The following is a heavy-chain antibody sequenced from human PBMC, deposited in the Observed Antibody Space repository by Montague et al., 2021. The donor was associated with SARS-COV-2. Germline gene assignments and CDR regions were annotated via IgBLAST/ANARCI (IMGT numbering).Heavy chain of an antibody. CDR2: IWHDGSNK. D-gene: IGHD2-15*01. CDR3: AKEGGDYSGEGYYFYH. V-gene: IGHV3-33*06. J-gene: IGHJ4*02. Sequence: SLRLSCAASGFKFNNYGMHWVRQAPGKGLEWVAIIWHDGSNKYYRDSVKGRFTISRDNSKSTSYLQMDSLRAEDTAVYYCAKEGGDYSGEGYYFYHWGRGTLVTVSS. CDR1: GFKFNNYG.